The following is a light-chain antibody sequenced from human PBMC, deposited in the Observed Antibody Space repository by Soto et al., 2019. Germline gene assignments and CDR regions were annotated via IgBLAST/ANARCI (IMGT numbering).Light chain of an antibody. J-gene: IGLJ1*01. CDR3: SSYTSSSTPVV. V-gene: IGLV2-14*01. CDR2: EVS. CDR1: SSDVGGYNY. Sequence: LTQPASVSGSPGQSITISCTGTSSDVGGYNYVSWYQQHPGKAPKLIIYEVSNRPSGVSNRFSGSKSGNTASLTISGLQAEDEADYYCSSYTSSSTPVVFGTGTKVTVL.